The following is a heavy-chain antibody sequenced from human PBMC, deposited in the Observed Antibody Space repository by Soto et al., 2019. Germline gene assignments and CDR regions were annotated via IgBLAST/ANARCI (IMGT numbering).Heavy chain of an antibody. J-gene: IGHJ4*01. CDR1: GGSVSNSNYY. D-gene: IGHD2-2*01. V-gene: IGHV4-39*01. Sequence: SESMSLTCTVSGGSVSNSNYYWGWIRQSPGKGLEWIGSVYYRGRSYSKSSVKSRVTISVDTSKNQFSLNLNSVTASDTAVYYCVSQRTSVPTQAYFDYWGPGALVTVSS. CDR3: VSQRTSVPTQAYFDY. CDR2: VYYRGRS.